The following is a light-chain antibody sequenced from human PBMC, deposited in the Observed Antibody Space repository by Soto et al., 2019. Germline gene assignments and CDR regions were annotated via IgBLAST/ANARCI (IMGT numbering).Light chain of an antibody. Sequence: IRMTQSPSSLSASVGDRVTITCRASQSISSYLAWYQQRPGKAPNLLIYAASNMQSGVPSRFSGSGSGTDFTLTISSLQSEDFATYYCQQSYNNPHTFGQGTKLEIK. CDR2: AAS. V-gene: IGKV1-39*01. J-gene: IGKJ2*01. CDR1: QSISSY. CDR3: QQSYNNPHT.